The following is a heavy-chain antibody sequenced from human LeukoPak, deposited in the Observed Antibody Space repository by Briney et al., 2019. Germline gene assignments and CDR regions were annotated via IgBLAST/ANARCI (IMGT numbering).Heavy chain of an antibody. Sequence: GESLKISCAASGFTFRGYAVHWVRQAPGKGLEWVALIRSNGNEKFYLDAVQGRFTISRDNSKNTLFLQMSSLRPEDTAVYYCAKDRDGSGSFRKRMDVWGQGTTVTVSS. CDR3: AKDRDGSGSFRKRMDV. J-gene: IGHJ6*02. D-gene: IGHD3-10*01. V-gene: IGHV3-30*02. CDR1: GFTFRGYA. CDR2: IRSNGNEK.